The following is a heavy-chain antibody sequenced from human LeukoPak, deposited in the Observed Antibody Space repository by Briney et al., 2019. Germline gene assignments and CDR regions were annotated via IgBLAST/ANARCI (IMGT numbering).Heavy chain of an antibody. CDR2: ISAYNGNT. D-gene: IGHD3-9*01. V-gene: IGHV1-18*01. J-gene: IGHJ4*02. Sequence: ASVKVSCKASGYTFTSYGISWVRQAPGQGLEWMGWISAYNGNTNYAQKLQGRVTMTTDTSTSTACMELRSLRSDDTAVYYCAREVYDILTGGDFDYWGQGTLVTVSS. CDR1: GYTFTSYG. CDR3: AREVYDILTGGDFDY.